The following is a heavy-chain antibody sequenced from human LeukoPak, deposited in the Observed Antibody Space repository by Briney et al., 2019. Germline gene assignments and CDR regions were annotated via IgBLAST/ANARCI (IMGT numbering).Heavy chain of an antibody. CDR3: ARGAVVVPVFDY. J-gene: IGHJ4*02. Sequence: PSETQSLTCTVSGGSISGYYWSWIRQPPGKGLEWIGYIYYSGNTNYNPSLKSRVTISVDTSKNQFSLKLSSVTAADTAVYYCARGAVVVPVFDYWGQGTLVTVSS. D-gene: IGHD2-2*01. CDR1: GGSISGYY. V-gene: IGHV4-59*01. CDR2: IYYSGNT.